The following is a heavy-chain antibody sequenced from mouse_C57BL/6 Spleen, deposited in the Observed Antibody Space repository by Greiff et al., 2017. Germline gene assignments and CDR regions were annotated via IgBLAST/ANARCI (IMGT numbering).Heavy chain of an antibody. CDR2: INPNNGGT. D-gene: IGHD2-2*01. J-gene: IGHJ2*01. Sequence: EVKLMESGPELVKPGASVKISCKASGYTFTDYYMNWVKQSHGKSLEWIGDINPNNGGTSYNQKFKGKATLTVDKSSSTAYMELRSLTSEDSAVYYCAREGYPDYWGQGTTLTVSS. CDR1: GYTFTDYY. CDR3: AREGYPDY. V-gene: IGHV1-26*01.